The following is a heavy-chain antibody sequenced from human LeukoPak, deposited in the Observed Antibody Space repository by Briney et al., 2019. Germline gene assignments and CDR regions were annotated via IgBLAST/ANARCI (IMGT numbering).Heavy chain of an antibody. D-gene: IGHD6-19*01. CDR3: ARDRQWLARQFDH. J-gene: IGHJ4*02. CDR1: GFTFSSYA. Sequence: GGSLRLSCAASGFTFSSYAMHWVRQAPGKGLEWGAVISYDGSNKYYAESVKGRFTISRDNSKNTVYLQMNSLRVEDTAVYYCARDRQWLARQFDHWGQGALVTVSS. V-gene: IGHV3-30*04. CDR2: ISYDGSNK.